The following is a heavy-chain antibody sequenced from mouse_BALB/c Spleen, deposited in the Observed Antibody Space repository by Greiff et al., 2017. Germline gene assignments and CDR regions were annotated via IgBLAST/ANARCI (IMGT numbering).Heavy chain of an antibody. CDR2: ISSGGGNT. CDR1: GFTFSSYT. V-gene: IGHV5-9*03. Sequence: EVKVVESGGGLVKPGGSLKLSCAASGFTFSSYTMSWVRQTPEKRLEWVATISSGGGNTYYPDSVKGRFTISRDNAKNNLYLQMSSLRSEDTALYYCARSYYYGSSYFDYWGQGTTLTVSS. CDR3: ARSYYYGSSYFDY. D-gene: IGHD1-1*01. J-gene: IGHJ2*01.